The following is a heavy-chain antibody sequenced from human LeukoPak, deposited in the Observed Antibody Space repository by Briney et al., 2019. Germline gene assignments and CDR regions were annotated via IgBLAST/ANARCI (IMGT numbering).Heavy chain of an antibody. CDR1: GGSISSYY. D-gene: IGHD3-3*01. CDR3: ARLHYDFWSGSREDY. J-gene: IGHJ4*02. CDR2: IYHSGST. V-gene: IGHV4-59*12. Sequence: SETLSLTCTVSGGSISSYYWSWIRQPPGKGLEWIGYIYHSGSTYYNPSLKSRVTISVDRSKNQFSLKLSSVTAADTAVYYCARLHYDFWSGSREDYWGQGTLVTVSS.